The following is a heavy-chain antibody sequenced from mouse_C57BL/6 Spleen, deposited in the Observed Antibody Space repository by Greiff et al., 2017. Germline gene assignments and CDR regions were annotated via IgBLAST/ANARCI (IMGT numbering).Heavy chain of an antibody. Sequence: VQLQQPGAELVRPGSSVKLSCKASGYTFTSYWMHWVKQRPIQGLEWIGNIDPSDSETHYNQKFKDKATLTVDKSSSTAYMQLSSLTSEDSAVYYCAREDSIDAMDYWGQGTSVTVSS. D-gene: IGHD2-10*02. V-gene: IGHV1-52*01. J-gene: IGHJ4*01. CDR1: GYTFTSYW. CDR3: AREDSIDAMDY. CDR2: IDPSDSET.